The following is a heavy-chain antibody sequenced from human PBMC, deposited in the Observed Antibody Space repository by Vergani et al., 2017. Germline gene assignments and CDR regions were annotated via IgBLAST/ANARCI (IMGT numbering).Heavy chain of an antibody. Sequence: EVQLVESGGGLVQPGGSLRLSCAASGSTFSYFWMSWVRQAPGKGLEWVANIKEDESEKYYVDSVKGRFTISRDNAKNSLYLQMNSLRAEDTAVYYCAREPKTTVNPHWFDPWGQGTLVTVSS. CDR3: AREPKTTVNPHWFDP. CDR2: IKEDESEK. J-gene: IGHJ5*02. CDR1: GSTFSYFW. D-gene: IGHD4-17*01. V-gene: IGHV3-7*01.